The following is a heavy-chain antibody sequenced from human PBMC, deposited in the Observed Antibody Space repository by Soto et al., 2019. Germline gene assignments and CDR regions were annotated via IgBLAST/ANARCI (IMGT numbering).Heavy chain of an antibody. CDR3: ARGGLRFLEWLVPEV. V-gene: IGHV1-18*04. CDR2: ISAYNGNT. CDR1: GYTFTSYG. J-gene: IGHJ6*02. D-gene: IGHD3-3*01. Sequence: QVQLVQSGAEVKKPGASVKVSFKASGYTFTSYGISWVRQVRGQGLERMGWISAYNGNTIYAQKLQGRVTMTTETDTSTAYMDLRSLRSDDTAVYYCARGGLRFLEWLVPEVWGPGTTVTVSS.